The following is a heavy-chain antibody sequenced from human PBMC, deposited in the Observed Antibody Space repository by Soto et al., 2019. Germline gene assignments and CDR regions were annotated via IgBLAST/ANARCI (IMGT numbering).Heavy chain of an antibody. D-gene: IGHD3-3*01. CDR1: GFTFSNAW. CDR2: IKSKTDGGTT. Sequence: EVQLVESGGGLVKPGGSLRLSCAASGFTFSNAWMNWVRQAPGKGLEWVGRIKSKTDGGTTDYAAPVKGRFTISRDDSKNTPYLQMNSLKTEDTAVYYCTTGRRFLEWLLSIDYWGQGTLVTVSS. V-gene: IGHV3-15*07. J-gene: IGHJ4*02. CDR3: TTGRRFLEWLLSIDY.